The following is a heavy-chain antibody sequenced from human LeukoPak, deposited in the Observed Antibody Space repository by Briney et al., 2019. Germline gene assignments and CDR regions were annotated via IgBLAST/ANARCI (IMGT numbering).Heavy chain of an antibody. D-gene: IGHD3-10*01. Sequence: SETLSLTRTVSGGSISSSSYYWGWIRQPPGTGLEWIGSIYYSGSTYYNPSLKSRVTISVDTSKNQFSLKLSSVTAADTAVYYCARDRVLWFGEAAYYFDYWGQGTLVTVSS. CDR2: IYYSGST. CDR3: ARDRVLWFGEAAYYFDY. V-gene: IGHV4-39*07. J-gene: IGHJ4*02. CDR1: GGSISSSSYY.